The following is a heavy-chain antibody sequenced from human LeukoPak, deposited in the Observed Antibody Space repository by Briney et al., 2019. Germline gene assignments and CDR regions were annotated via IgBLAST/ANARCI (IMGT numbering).Heavy chain of an antibody. CDR2: IKQDGSEK. V-gene: IGHV3-7*04. CDR1: GFTFSSYW. J-gene: IGHJ4*02. D-gene: IGHD3-22*01. CDR3: ARGYDTGF. Sequence: GGSLGLSCAASGFTFSSYWMNRVRQVPGKGLEWVANIKQDGSEKHYGDSVKGRFTVSRDNAKNSVYLQMNSLRAEDTAAYYCARGYDTGFWGQGTLVTVSS.